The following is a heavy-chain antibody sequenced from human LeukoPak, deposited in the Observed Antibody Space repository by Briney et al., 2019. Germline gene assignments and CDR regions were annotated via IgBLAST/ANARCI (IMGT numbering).Heavy chain of an antibody. J-gene: IGHJ4*02. CDR2: IRYDGSNK. D-gene: IGHD3-3*01. CDR3: ASQSYYDFWSGYPKALDY. Sequence: GGSLRLSCAASGFTFSSYGMHWVRQAPGKGLEWVAFIRYDGSNKYYADSVKGRSTISRDNSKNTLYLQMNSLRAEDTAVYYCASQSYYDFWSGYPKALDYWGQGTLVTVSS. CDR1: GFTFSSYG. V-gene: IGHV3-30*02.